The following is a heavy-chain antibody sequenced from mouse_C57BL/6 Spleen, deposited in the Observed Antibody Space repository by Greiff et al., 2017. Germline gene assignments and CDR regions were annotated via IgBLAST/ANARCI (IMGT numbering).Heavy chain of an antibody. D-gene: IGHD2-1*01. V-gene: IGHV1-22*01. J-gene: IGHJ3*01. Sequence: DVHLVESGPELVKPGASVKMSCKASGYTFTDYNMHWVKQSHGKSLEWIGYINPNNGGTSYNQKFKGKATLTVNKSSSTAYMELRSLTSEESAVYYCAHGNYAWFAYWGQGTLVTVSA. CDR1: GYTFTDYN. CDR3: AHGNYAWFAY. CDR2: INPNNGGT.